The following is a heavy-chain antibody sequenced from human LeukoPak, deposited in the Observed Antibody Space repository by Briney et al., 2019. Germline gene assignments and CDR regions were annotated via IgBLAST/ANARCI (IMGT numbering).Heavy chain of an antibody. V-gene: IGHV3-23*01. CDR2: ISGSGGST. CDR3: AKDRDIVVVPTPYYFDY. CDR1: GFTFSSYA. Sequence: GGSLRLSCAASGFTFSSYAMSWVRQAPGKGLEWVSAISGSGGSTYYADSVKGRFTISRDNSKNTLYLQMNSLRAEDTAVYYCAKDRDIVVVPTPYYFDYWGQGTLVTVSS. J-gene: IGHJ4*02. D-gene: IGHD2-2*01.